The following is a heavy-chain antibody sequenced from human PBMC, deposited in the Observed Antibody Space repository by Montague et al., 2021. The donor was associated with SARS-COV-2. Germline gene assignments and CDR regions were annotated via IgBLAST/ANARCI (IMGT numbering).Heavy chain of an antibody. CDR1: GGSISSSSYY. CDR2: IYYSGST. Sequence: ETLSLTCTVSGGSISSSSYYWGWIRQPPGKGLEWIGSIYYSGSTYYNPSLKSRVTISVDTSKNQFSLRLSSVTAADTAVYYCARVGRQQLVRLSGMDVWGQGTTVTVSS. V-gene: IGHV4-39*07. CDR3: ARVGRQQLVRLSGMDV. J-gene: IGHJ6*02. D-gene: IGHD6-13*01.